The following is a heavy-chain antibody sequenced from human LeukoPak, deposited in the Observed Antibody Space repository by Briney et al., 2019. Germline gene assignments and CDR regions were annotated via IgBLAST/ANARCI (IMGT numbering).Heavy chain of an antibody. V-gene: IGHV4-34*01. CDR1: GGSFSGYY. D-gene: IGHD4-17*01. CDR2: INHSGST. Sequence: PSETLSLTCAVYGGSFSGYYWSWIRQPPGKGLEWIGEINHSGSTNYNPSLKSRVTISVDTSKNQFSLKLSSVTAADTAVYYCARHRPTVTYLEYIDYWGQGTLVTVSS. CDR3: ARHRPTVTYLEYIDY. J-gene: IGHJ4*02.